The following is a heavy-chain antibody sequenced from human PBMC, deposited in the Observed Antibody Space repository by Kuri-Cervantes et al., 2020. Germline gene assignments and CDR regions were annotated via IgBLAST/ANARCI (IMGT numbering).Heavy chain of an antibody. D-gene: IGHD1-14*01. J-gene: IGHJ4*02. CDR2: IFSNDEK. CDR1: GASVSSGSYY. Sequence: LRLSCFVSGASVSSGSYYWSWIRQPPGKALEWLAHIFSNDEKSYSTSLKSRLTISKDTSKSQVVLTMTNMDPVDTATYYCARMKPPGGFDYWGQGTLVTVSS. V-gene: IGHV2-26*01. CDR3: ARMKPPGGFDY.